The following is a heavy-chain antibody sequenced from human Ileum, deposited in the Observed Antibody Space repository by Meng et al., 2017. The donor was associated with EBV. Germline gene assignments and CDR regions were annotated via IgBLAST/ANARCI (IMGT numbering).Heavy chain of an antibody. Sequence: QVQWGQSVPEGKKPGASVKVPCKTSGYIFSIHAISWLRQAPGQGLEWMGWISTYNGDTNYEQKLQDRVTITTDTSTSTAYMELRSLRSDDTAMYYCARDPSNSAGRRTYFDYWGQGTLVTVSS. D-gene: IGHD3-10*01. V-gene: IGHV1-18*01. CDR3: ARDPSNSAGRRTYFDY. CDR2: ISTYNGDT. J-gene: IGHJ4*02. CDR1: GYIFSIHA.